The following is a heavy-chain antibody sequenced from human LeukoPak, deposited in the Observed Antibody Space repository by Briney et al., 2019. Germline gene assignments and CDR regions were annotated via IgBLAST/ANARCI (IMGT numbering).Heavy chain of an antibody. D-gene: IGHD1-26*01. CDR2: INTNTGNP. V-gene: IGHV7-4-1*02. CDR1: GYTSTNFG. CDR3: ARDPLLRAFDI. Sequence: ASVKVSCKASGYTSTNFGINWVRQAPGQGLEWVGWINTNTGNPTYVQGFAGRFVFSLDTSVNTAYLQINSLKAEDTAVYYCARDPLLRAFDIWGQGTMVTVSS. J-gene: IGHJ3*02.